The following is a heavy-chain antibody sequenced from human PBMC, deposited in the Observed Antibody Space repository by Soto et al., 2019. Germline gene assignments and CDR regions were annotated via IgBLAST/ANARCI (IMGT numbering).Heavy chain of an antibody. CDR1: GFTFSSYG. V-gene: IGHV3-33*01. D-gene: IGHD3-10*01. CDR2: RWYDGSNR. Sequence: QVPRVESGGGVVQPGRSLRLSCAASGFTFSSYGMHWVRQAPGKGLERVSVRWYDGSNRYYADSVKGRFTISRDNAKNTLYLRMNSSRAEDTAVHYCAREQREHLWPHSSYYYYYGMDVWGQGTTVTVS. CDR3: AREQREHLWPHSSYYYYYGMDV. J-gene: IGHJ6*02.